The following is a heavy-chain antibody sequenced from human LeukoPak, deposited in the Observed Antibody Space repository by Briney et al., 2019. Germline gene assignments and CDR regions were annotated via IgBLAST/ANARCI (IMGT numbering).Heavy chain of an antibody. V-gene: IGHV3-33*01. CDR2: IWYDGSNK. Sequence: GGSLRLSCAASGFTFSSYGMHWVRQAPGKGLEWVAVIWYDGSNKYYTDSVKGRFTISRDNSNNTLYLQMNSLRAGDTAVYYCARALYGSGSYRVVAYWGQGTLVTVSS. CDR3: ARALYGSGSYRVVAY. J-gene: IGHJ4*02. CDR1: GFTFSSYG. D-gene: IGHD3-10*01.